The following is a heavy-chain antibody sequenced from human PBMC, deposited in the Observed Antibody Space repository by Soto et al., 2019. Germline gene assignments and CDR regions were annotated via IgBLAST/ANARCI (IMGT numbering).Heavy chain of an antibody. Sequence: SETLSLTCTVSGGSISSGDYYWNWIRQPPEKGLEWIGYIYYSGSTYYNPSLKSRVTISVDTSKNRFSLKLSSVTAADTAVYFCASAGAAYFYYYSVDAWGQGTTVTVSS. J-gene: IGHJ6*02. CDR2: IYYSGST. CDR3: ASAGAAYFYYYSVDA. D-gene: IGHD6-13*01. CDR1: GGSISSGDYY. V-gene: IGHV4-30-4*01.